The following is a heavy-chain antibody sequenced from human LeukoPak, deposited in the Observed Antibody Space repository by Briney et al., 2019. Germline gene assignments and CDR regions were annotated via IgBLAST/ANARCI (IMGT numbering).Heavy chain of an antibody. J-gene: IGHJ4*02. Sequence: GGPVKVSCKASRYTFTSYDINWVRQATGQGLEWMGWMNPNSGNTGYAQKFQGRVTMTRNTSISTAYMELSSLGSEDTAVYYCASPHDSSGWYYFDYWGQGTLVTVSS. CDR2: MNPNSGNT. V-gene: IGHV1-8*01. CDR3: ASPHDSSGWYYFDY. CDR1: RYTFTSYD. D-gene: IGHD6-19*01.